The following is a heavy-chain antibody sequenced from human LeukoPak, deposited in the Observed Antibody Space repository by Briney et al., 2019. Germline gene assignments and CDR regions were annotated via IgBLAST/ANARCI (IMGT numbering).Heavy chain of an antibody. CDR1: GFTFSSYA. J-gene: IGHJ4*02. CDR3: AKDTGLLWFGESRPFDY. Sequence: GGSLRLSCAASGFTFSSYAMSWVRQAPGKGLEWVSAISGSGGSTYYADSVKGRFTISRDNSKDTLYLQMNSLRAEDTAVYYCAKDTGLLWFGESRPFDYWGQGTLVTVSS. V-gene: IGHV3-23*01. D-gene: IGHD3-10*01. CDR2: ISGSGGST.